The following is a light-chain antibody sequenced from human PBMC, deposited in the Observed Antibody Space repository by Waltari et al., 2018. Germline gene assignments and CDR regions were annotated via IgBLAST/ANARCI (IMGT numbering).Light chain of an antibody. J-gene: IGLJ2*01. CDR2: DVR. CDR3: CSYAGSYTFI. Sequence: QSALTQPRSVSGSPGQSVTISCTGTSSDVGGYNYLSWYQQHPGKAPNLMIADVRKRPSGVPDRFSGSKSGNTASRTISGLQADDEADDYCCSYAGSYTFIFGGGTELTVL. V-gene: IGLV2-11*01. CDR1: SSDVGGYNY.